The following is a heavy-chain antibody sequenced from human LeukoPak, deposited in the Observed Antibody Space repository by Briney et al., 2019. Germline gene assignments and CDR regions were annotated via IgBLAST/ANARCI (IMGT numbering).Heavy chain of an antibody. CDR1: GFTFSSYW. D-gene: IGHD3-22*01. CDR3: ARGYSSGYRIDY. CDR2: INSDGSST. V-gene: IGHV3-74*01. Sequence: GGSLRPSCAASGFTFSSYWMHWVRQAPGKGLVWVSRINSDGSSTSYADSVKGRFTISRDNAKNTLYLQMNSLGAEDTAVYYCARGYSSGYRIDYWGQGTLVTVSS. J-gene: IGHJ4*02.